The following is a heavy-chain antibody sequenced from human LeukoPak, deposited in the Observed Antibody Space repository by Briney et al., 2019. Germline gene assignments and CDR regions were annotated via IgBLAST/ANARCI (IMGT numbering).Heavy chain of an antibody. V-gene: IGHV3-30*04. CDR1: GFTFSSDA. D-gene: IGHD2-15*01. J-gene: IGHJ4*02. CDR2: ISYDGKEK. CDR3: ARDAPRVACCSGGSCYPRYFEY. Sequence: PGGSLRLSCVASGFTFSSDAMHWVRQAPGKGLEWVAVISYDGKEKYHADSVKGRFTISRDNSKNTLYLQMNSLRAEDTAVYYCARDAPRVACCSGGSCYPRYFEYWGQGTLVTVSS.